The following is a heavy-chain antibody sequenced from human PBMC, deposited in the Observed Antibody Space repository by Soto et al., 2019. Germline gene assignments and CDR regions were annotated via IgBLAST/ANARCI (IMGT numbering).Heavy chain of an antibody. CDR2: INHSGST. Sequence: SETLSLTCAVYGGSFSGYYWSWIRQPPGKGLEWIGEINHSGSTNYNPSLKSRVTISVDTSKNQFSLKLSSVTAADTAVYYCAISEGYCSGGSCYSDAFDIWGQGTMVTVSS. D-gene: IGHD2-15*01. CDR3: AISEGYCSGGSCYSDAFDI. CDR1: GGSFSGYY. V-gene: IGHV4-34*01. J-gene: IGHJ3*02.